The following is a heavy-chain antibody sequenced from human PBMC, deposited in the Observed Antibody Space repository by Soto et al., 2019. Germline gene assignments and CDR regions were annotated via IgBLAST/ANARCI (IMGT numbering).Heavy chain of an antibody. CDR2: IYHSGST. CDR3: ARDGRRGYSYGYSWFDP. V-gene: IGHV4-30-2*01. J-gene: IGHJ5*02. D-gene: IGHD5-18*01. CDR1: GGSISSRGYS. Sequence: SETLSLTCSVSGGSISSRGYSWSWIRQPPRKGLEWIGYIYHSGSTYYNPSLKSRVTISVDRSKNQFSLKLSSVTAADTAVYYCARDGRRGYSYGYSWFDPWGQGTLVTVSS.